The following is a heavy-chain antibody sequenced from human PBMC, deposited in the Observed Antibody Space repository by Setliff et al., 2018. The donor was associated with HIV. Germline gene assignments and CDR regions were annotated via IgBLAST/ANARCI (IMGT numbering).Heavy chain of an antibody. V-gene: IGHV3-30*14. D-gene: IGHD3-10*01. J-gene: IGHJ6*04. CDR2: ISYDGSNK. CDR1: GFTFSSYA. Sequence: PGGSLRLSCAASGFTFSSYAMHWVRQAPGKGLEWVAVISYDGSNKYYAGSAKGRFTISRENAKNSLYLQMNSLRAGDTAVYYCARGMVRGVLLMDVWGKGTTVTVSS. CDR3: ARGMVRGVLLMDV.